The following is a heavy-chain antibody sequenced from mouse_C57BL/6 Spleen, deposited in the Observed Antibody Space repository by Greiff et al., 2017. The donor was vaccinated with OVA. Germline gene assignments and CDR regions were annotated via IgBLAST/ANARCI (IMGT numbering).Heavy chain of an antibody. J-gene: IGHJ4*01. D-gene: IGHD4-1*01. Sequence: VKLVESGAELARPGASVKLSCKASGYTFTSYGISWVKQRTGQGLEWIGEIYPRSGNTYYNEKFKGKATLTADKSSSTAYMELRSLTSEDSAVDFCARSGTEYYAMDYWGQGTSVTVPS. V-gene: IGHV1-81*01. CDR3: ARSGTEYYAMDY. CDR2: IYPRSGNT. CDR1: GYTFTSYG.